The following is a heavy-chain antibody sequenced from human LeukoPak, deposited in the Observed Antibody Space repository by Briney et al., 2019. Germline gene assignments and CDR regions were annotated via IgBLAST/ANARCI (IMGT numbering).Heavy chain of an antibody. J-gene: IGHJ4*02. CDR2: IYPADSDI. D-gene: IGHD1-26*01. CDR3: ARQGGAYYTVQIDY. CDR1: GYSFSTYW. Sequence: GESLKISFKGSGYSFSTYWIGWVRQMPGKGLEWMGIIYPADSDIRYSPSFQGQVTISADKSISTAYLQWSSLKASDTAMYYCARQGGAYYTVQIDYWGQGTLVTVSS. V-gene: IGHV5-51*01.